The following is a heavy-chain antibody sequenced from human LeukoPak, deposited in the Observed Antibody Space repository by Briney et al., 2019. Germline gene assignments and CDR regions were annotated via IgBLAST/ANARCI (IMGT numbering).Heavy chain of an antibody. CDR2: INHSGST. CDR3: ARTSSGSSAPWFDP. Sequence: MSSETLSLTCAVYGGSFSGYYWSWIRQPPGKGLEWIGEINHSGSTNYNPSLKSRVTISVDTSKNQFSLKLSSVTAADTAVYYCARTSSGSSAPWFDPWGQGTLVTVSS. V-gene: IGHV4-34*01. CDR1: GGSFSGYY. J-gene: IGHJ5*02. D-gene: IGHD6-13*01.